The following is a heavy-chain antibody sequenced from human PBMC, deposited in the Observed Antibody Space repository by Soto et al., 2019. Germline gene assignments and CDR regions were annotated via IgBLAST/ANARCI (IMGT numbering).Heavy chain of an antibody. CDR3: ARGDILTGNDAFDI. Sequence: ASVKVSCKASGYTFTCYAMHWVRQAPGQRLEWMGWINAGNGNTKYAQKFQGRVTITGDTSTDTAYMELSSLRSEDTAVYYCARGDILTGNDAFDIWGQGTMVTVSS. J-gene: IGHJ3*02. V-gene: IGHV1-3*01. CDR1: GYTFTCYA. D-gene: IGHD3-9*01. CDR2: INAGNGNT.